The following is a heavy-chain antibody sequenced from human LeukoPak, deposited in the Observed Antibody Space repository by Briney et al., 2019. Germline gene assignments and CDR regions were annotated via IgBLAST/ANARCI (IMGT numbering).Heavy chain of an antibody. CDR1: GGSISSYY. V-gene: IGHV4-59*01. CDR3: ARVKRDSSGWYSFNFDY. CDR2: IYYSGST. J-gene: IGHJ4*02. Sequence: KPSETLSLTCTVSGGSISSYYWSWIRQPPGKGLEWIGYIYYSGSTNYNPSPKSRVTISADTSKNQFSLKLSSVTAADTAVYYCARVKRDSSGWYSFNFDYWGQGTLVTVSS. D-gene: IGHD6-19*01.